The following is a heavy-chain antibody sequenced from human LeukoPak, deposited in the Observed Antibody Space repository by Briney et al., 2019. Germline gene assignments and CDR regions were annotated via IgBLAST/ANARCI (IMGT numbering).Heavy chain of an antibody. CDR1: GFTFSDSA. J-gene: IGHJ4*02. CDR3: TRRQTDDSSGYYGY. Sequence: GGSLRLSCAASGFTFSDSAMHWVRQASGKGLEWVGRIRSKANSYATAYAASVKGRFTISRDDSKNTAYLQMNSLKTEDTAVYYCTRRQTDDSSGYYGYWGQGTLVTVSS. D-gene: IGHD3-22*01. CDR2: IRSKANSYAT. V-gene: IGHV3-73*01.